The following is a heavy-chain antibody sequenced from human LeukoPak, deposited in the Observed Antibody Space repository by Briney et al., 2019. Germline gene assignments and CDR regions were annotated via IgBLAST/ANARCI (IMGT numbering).Heavy chain of an antibody. J-gene: IGHJ4*02. CDR3: ARDVRSPMVRGVVFDY. D-gene: IGHD3-10*01. CDR2: ISAYNDDT. V-gene: IGHV1-18*01. Sequence: ASVKVSCKASGYTFTTYGISWLRQAPGQGLEWMGWISAYNDDTNYVKKFQDRVIMTTDTSTSTAYMELGSLRSDDTAVYYCARDVRSPMVRGVVFDYWGQGTLVTVSS. CDR1: GYTFTTYG.